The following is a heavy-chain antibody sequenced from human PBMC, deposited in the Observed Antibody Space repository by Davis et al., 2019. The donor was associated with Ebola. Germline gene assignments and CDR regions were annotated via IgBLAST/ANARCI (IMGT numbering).Heavy chain of an antibody. CDR3: ARGYNWNDGHYYGMDV. CDR2: IYYSGIT. Sequence: SETLSLTCTVSGGSISSYYWGWIRQPPRKGLEWIGSIYYSGITYYNPSLKSRVTISVDTSKNQFSLKLSSVTAADTAVYYCARGYNWNDGHYYGMDVWGQGTTVTVSS. V-gene: IGHV4-39*01. J-gene: IGHJ6*02. D-gene: IGHD1-1*01. CDR1: GGSISSYY.